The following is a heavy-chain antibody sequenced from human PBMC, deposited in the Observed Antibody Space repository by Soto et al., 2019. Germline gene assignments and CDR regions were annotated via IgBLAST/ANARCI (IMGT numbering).Heavy chain of an antibody. CDR1: GGSISSYY. CDR3: ASGWYQPIYYYYYGMDV. D-gene: IGHD2-2*01. CDR2: IYYSGST. J-gene: IGHJ6*02. V-gene: IGHV4-59*01. Sequence: PSETLSLTCTVYGGSISSYYWSWIRQPPGKGLEWIGYIYYSGSTNYNPSLKSRVTMSVDTSKNQFSLKLSSVTAADTAVYYCASGWYQPIYYYYYGMDVWGQGTTVTVSS.